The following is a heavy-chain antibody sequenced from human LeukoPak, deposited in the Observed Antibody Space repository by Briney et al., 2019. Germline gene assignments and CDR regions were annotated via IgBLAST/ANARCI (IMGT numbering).Heavy chain of an antibody. D-gene: IGHD3-10*01. J-gene: IGHJ5*02. CDR2: IYYSGST. CDR1: GGSISSGDYY. CDR3: ASMVRGITGFDP. Sequence: PSETLSPTCTVSGGSISSGDYYWSWIRRPPGKGLEWIGYIYYSGSTYYNPSLKSRVTISVDTSKNQFSLKLSSVTAADTAVYYCASMVRGITGFDPWGQGTLVTVSS. V-gene: IGHV4-30-4*01.